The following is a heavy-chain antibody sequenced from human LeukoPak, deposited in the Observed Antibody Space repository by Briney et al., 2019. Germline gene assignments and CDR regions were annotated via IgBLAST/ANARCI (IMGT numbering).Heavy chain of an antibody. Sequence: ASVKVSCKASGYTFTNYDINWVRQATGQGLEWMGWMNPNSGNKWYAQKFQGRVTMTSDTSISTASMELSSLGSEDTAVYYCARGPFVGETMSVYYFDYWGQGSLVTVSS. CDR2: MNPNSGNK. D-gene: IGHD1-26*01. V-gene: IGHV1-8*01. CDR1: GYTFTNYD. J-gene: IGHJ4*02. CDR3: ARGPFVGETMSVYYFDY.